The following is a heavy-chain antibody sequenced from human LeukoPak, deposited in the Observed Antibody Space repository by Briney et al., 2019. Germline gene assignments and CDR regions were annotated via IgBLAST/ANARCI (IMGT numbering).Heavy chain of an antibody. CDR2: INPNSGGT. CDR1: GYTFTGYY. V-gene: IGHV1-2*02. J-gene: IGHJ4*02. CDR3: ARVSMVRGTAPLLF. D-gene: IGHD3-10*01. Sequence: ASVKVSCKASGYTFTGYYMHWVRQAPGQGLEWMGWINPNSGGTNYAQKFQGRATMTRDTSISTAYMELSRLRSDDTAVYYCARVSMVRGTAPLLFWGQGTLVTVSS.